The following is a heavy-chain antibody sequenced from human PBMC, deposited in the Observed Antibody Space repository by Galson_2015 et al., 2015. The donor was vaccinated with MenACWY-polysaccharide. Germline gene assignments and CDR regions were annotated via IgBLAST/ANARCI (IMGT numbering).Heavy chain of an antibody. Sequence: SVKVSCKASGYTFTGYYMRWVRQAPGQGLEWMGWINPNSGGTNYAQKFQGRVTMTRDTSISTAYMELSRLRSDDTAVYYCAREGTVTTIGPNYGMDVWGQGTTVTVSS. CDR3: AREGTVTTIGPNYGMDV. J-gene: IGHJ6*02. CDR2: INPNSGGT. V-gene: IGHV1-2*02. CDR1: GYTFTGYY. D-gene: IGHD4-17*01.